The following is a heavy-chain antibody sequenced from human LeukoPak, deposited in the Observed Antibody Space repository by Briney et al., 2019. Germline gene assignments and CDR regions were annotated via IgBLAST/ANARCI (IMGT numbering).Heavy chain of an antibody. CDR2: IYSGGGT. Sequence: GGSLRLSCAASGFSVSNNYMIWVRQAPGKGLEWVSIIYSGGGTYYADSVKGRFTISRDSSKNTLYLQMNSVRVEDTAVYYCARDHDFRGYFDLWGRGTLVTVSS. J-gene: IGHJ2*01. V-gene: IGHV3-53*01. CDR1: GFSVSNNY. D-gene: IGHD2-21*02. CDR3: ARDHDFRGYFDL.